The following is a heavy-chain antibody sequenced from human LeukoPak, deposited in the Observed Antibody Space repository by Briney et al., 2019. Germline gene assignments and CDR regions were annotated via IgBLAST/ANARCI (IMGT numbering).Heavy chain of an antibody. CDR2: ISYDGSNK. J-gene: IGHJ6*02. CDR1: GFTFSSYG. V-gene: IGHV3-30*19. CDR3: ARIPPADYYYGMDV. Sequence: GGSLRLSCAASGFTFSSYGMHWVRQAPGKGLEWVAVISYDGSNKYYADSVKGRFTISRDYSKNTLYLQMNSLRAEDTAVYYCARIPPADYYYGMDVWGQGTTVTVSS.